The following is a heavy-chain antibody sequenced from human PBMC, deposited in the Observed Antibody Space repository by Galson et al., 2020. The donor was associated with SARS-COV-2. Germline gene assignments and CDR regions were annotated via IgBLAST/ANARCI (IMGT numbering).Heavy chain of an antibody. Sequence: GESLKISCAASGFTFSSYDMHWVRQATGKGLEWVSAIGTAGDTYYPGSVKGRFTISRENAKNSLYLQMNSLRAGDSAVYYCARGADCSSTSCYPDYYYYMDVWGKGTTVTVSS. CDR1: GFTFSSYD. D-gene: IGHD2-2*01. CDR3: ARGADCSSTSCYPDYYYYMDV. CDR2: IGTAGDT. V-gene: IGHV3-13*04. J-gene: IGHJ6*03.